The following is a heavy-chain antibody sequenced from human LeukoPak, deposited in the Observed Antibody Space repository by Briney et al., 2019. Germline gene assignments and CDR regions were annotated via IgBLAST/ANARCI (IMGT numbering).Heavy chain of an antibody. D-gene: IGHD3-10*01. J-gene: IGHJ3*01. CDR2: ISGSGADT. Sequence: GGSLRLSCAASGFTFSTYAMSWVRQAPGKGLKWVADISGSGADTYYADSVKGRFTISRDNSKNTLYLQMNSLRAEDTAVYHCAKEANYYVSGSCFSLWGQGTKVTVSS. V-gene: IGHV3-23*01. CDR3: AKEANYYVSGSCFSL. CDR1: GFTFSTYA.